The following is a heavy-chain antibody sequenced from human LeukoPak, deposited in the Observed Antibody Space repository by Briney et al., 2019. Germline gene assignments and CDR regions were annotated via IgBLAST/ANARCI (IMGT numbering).Heavy chain of an antibody. CDR2: IGSTSSNI. D-gene: IGHD3-22*01. J-gene: IGHJ3*02. V-gene: IGHV3-48*04. Sequence: GGSLRLSCAASGFTFSSYTMNWVRQAPGKGLEWVASIGSTSSNINYADSVEGRFTISRDNAKSSLFLQMNSLRAEDTAVYYCARVDDSSGYSLDAFDIWGQGTMVTVPS. CDR1: GFTFSSYT. CDR3: ARVDDSSGYSLDAFDI.